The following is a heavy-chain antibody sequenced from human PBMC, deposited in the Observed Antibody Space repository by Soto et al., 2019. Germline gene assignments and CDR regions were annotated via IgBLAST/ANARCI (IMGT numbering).Heavy chain of an antibody. V-gene: IGHV3-15*07. D-gene: IGHD3-22*01. Sequence: PGGSLRLSCAASGFTFSNAWMNWVRQAPGKGLEWVGRIKSKADGGTTDYGAPVKGRFTISRDDSKNTLYLQLNSLTTEDTAVYYFTTLGPSYDSIPLDAWGQGTTVTVS. J-gene: IGHJ6*02. CDR2: IKSKADGGTT. CDR1: GFTFSNAW. CDR3: TTLGPSYDSIPLDA.